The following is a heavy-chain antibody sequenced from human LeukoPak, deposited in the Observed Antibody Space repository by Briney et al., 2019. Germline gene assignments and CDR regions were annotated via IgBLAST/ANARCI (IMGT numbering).Heavy chain of an antibody. CDR2: IKQDGSEK. V-gene: IGHV3-7*01. J-gene: IGHJ4*02. Sequence: GGSLRLSCAASGFTFSNYAMSWVRQAPGKGLEWVANIKQDGSEKYYVDSVKGRFTISRDNAKNSLYLQMNSLRAEDTAVYHCASRGVVVPAAIGVYYFDYWGQGTLVTVSS. CDR1: GFTFSNYA. CDR3: ASRGVVVPAAIGVYYFDY. D-gene: IGHD2-2*01.